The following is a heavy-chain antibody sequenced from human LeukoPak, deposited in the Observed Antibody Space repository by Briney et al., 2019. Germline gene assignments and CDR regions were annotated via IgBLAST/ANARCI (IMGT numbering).Heavy chain of an antibody. CDR3: ARGILSYYYDSSGSLQEYYFDY. Sequence: PSETLSLTCAVSGGSISSYYWSWIRQPAGKGLEWIGRIATSGSTNYNPSLKSRVTMSVDMSKNQFSLKLRSVTAADTAVYYCARGILSYYYDSSGSLQEYYFDYWGREPWSPSPQ. CDR1: GGSISSYY. D-gene: IGHD3-22*01. V-gene: IGHV4-4*07. J-gene: IGHJ4*02. CDR2: IATSGST.